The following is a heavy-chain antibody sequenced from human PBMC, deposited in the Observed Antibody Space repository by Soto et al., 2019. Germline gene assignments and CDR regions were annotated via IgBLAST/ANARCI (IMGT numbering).Heavy chain of an antibody. Sequence: QVQLVQSGAEVKKPGSSVKVSCMASGVTFTTYAYNWVRQAPGQGLEWMGGIVGVSGERKYAQKFQGRVTIPPDDSTRTVHGEQFSLRSKDTAAYDCAILPRSATSFKFDSGAQGTLVTVS. V-gene: IGHV1-69*01. CDR3: AILPRSATSFKFDS. CDR1: GVTFTTYA. D-gene: IGHD1-26*01. CDR2: IVGVSGER. J-gene: IGHJ4*02.